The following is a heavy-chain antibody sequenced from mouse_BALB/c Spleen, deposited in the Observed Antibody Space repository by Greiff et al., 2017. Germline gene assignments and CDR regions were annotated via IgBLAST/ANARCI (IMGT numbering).Heavy chain of an antibody. Sequence: EVQLVESGGGLVQPGGSRKLSCAASGFTFSSFGMHWVRQAPEKGLEWVAYISSGSSTIYYADTVKGRFTISRDNPKNTLFLQMTSLRSEDTAMYYCARAYGSREFAYWGQGTLVTVSA. CDR1: GFTFSSFG. D-gene: IGHD1-1*01. CDR3: ARAYGSREFAY. J-gene: IGHJ3*01. V-gene: IGHV5-17*02. CDR2: ISSGSSTI.